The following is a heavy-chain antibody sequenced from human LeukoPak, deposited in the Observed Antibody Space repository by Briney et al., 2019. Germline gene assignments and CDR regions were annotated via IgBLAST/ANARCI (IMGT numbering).Heavy chain of an antibody. D-gene: IGHD3-22*01. CDR3: ARVPYYYDSSGYYRPEGAFDI. V-gene: IGHV1-18*01. Sequence: ASVKVSCKASVYTLTSYGISWVRQAPGQGLEWLGWNSAYNGNTNYAQKLHGRVTMTTDTSTSTAYIELRSLRSDDTAVYCCARVPYYYDSSGYYRPEGAFDIWGQGTMVTVFS. CDR1: VYTLTSYG. J-gene: IGHJ3*02. CDR2: NSAYNGNT.